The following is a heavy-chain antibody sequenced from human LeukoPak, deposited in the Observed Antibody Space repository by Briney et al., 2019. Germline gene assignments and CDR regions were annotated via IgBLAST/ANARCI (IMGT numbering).Heavy chain of an antibody. J-gene: IGHJ6*02. CDR2: ISGSGGST. D-gene: IGHD2-2*01. CDR1: GFTFSSHA. CDR3: AKYLYQNYYYGMDV. Sequence: GGSLRLSCAASGFTFSSHAMSWVRQAPGKGQEWVSAISGSGGSTYYADSVKGRFTISRDNSKNTLYLQMNSLRAEDTAVYSCAKYLYQNYYYGMDVWGQGTTVTVSS. V-gene: IGHV3-23*01.